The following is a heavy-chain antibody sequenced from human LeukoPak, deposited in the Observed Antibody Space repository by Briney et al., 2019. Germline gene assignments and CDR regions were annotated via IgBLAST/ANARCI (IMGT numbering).Heavy chain of an antibody. D-gene: IGHD3-10*01. CDR3: ASTPRLLWFGEAKRDDAFDI. J-gene: IGHJ3*02. CDR2: INHSGST. Sequence: SETLSLTCAVYGGSFSGYYWSWIRQPPGKGLEWIGEINHSGSTNYNPSLKSRVTISVDTSKNQFSLKLSSVTAADTAVYYCASTPRLLWFGEAKRDDAFDIWGQGTMVTVSS. V-gene: IGHV4-34*01. CDR1: GGSFSGYY.